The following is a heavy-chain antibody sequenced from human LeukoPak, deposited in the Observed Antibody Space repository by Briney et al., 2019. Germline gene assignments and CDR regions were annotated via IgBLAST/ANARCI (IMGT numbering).Heavy chain of an antibody. CDR1: GGSISSSSYY. CDR2: INHSGST. V-gene: IGHV4-39*07. J-gene: IGHJ4*02. D-gene: IGHD3-22*01. CDR3: ARGKGWLLLNYFDY. Sequence: PSETLSLTCTVSGGSISSSSYYWGWIRQPPGKGLEWIGEINHSGSTNYNPSLKSRVTISVDTSKNQFSLKLSSVTAADTAVYYCARGKGWLLLNYFDYWGQGTLVTVSS.